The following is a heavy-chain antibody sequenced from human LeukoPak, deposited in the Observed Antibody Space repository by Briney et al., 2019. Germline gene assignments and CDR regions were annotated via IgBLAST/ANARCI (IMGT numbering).Heavy chain of an antibody. CDR2: INPNSGGT. J-gene: IGHJ3*02. CDR1: GYTFTGYY. D-gene: IGHD2-2*01. V-gene: IGHV1-2*02. Sequence: ASVKVSCKASGYTFTGYYMHWVRRAPGQGLEWMGWINPNSGGTNYAQKLQGRVTMTRDTSISTAYMELSRLRSDDTAVYYCARRGRAAANFDIWGQGTMVTVSS. CDR3: ARRGRAAANFDI.